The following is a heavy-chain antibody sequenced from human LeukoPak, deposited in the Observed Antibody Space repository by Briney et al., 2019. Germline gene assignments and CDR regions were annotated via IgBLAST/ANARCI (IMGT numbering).Heavy chain of an antibody. CDR3: AKDMNSYGSGSSYNPWGPFDS. CDR2: IAWNSGNT. Sequence: GRSLRLSCAASGFTFDNYAMHWVRQAPGKGLECVSGIAWNSGNTGFADSVKGRFTISRDNAENSLYLQMNSLTPEDTAFYFCAKDMNSYGSGSSYNPWGPFDSWGQGTLVTVSS. D-gene: IGHD3-10*01. J-gene: IGHJ4*02. V-gene: IGHV3-9*01. CDR1: GFTFDNYA.